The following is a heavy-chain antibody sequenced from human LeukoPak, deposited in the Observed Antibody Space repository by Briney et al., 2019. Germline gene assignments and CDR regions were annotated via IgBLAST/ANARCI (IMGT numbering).Heavy chain of an antibody. V-gene: IGHV6-1*01. D-gene: IGHD3-22*01. CDR1: GDSASSSSAA. CDR2: TYYRSKWYY. J-gene: IGHJ4*02. CDR3: ARARGDSSGYWDY. Sequence: SQTLSLTCAISGDSASSSSAAWNWVRQSPSRGLEWLGRTYYRSKWYYDYAVSVRSRILVTPDTSKNQLSLHLKSVTPEDTAVYYCARARGDSSGYWDYWGQGTLVPVSS.